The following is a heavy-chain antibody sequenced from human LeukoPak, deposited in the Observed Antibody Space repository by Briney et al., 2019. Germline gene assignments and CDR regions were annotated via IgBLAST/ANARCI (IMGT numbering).Heavy chain of an antibody. CDR1: GFSFSSYA. V-gene: IGHV3-23*01. CDR3: AKGYCSVGSCYYYYMDV. J-gene: IGHJ6*03. Sequence: PGESLRLSCAASGFSFSSYARSGVRQAPGKGLEWVSAISGSGGYTYYADSVKGRFTISRDNSKNTLYLQMNSLRAEDTAVYYCAKGYCSVGSCYYYYMDVWGKGTTVTVSS. CDR2: ISGSGGYT. D-gene: IGHD2-15*01.